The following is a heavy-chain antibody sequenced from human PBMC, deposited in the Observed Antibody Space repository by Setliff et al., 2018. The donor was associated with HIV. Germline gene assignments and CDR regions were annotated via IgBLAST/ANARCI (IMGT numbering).Heavy chain of an antibody. J-gene: IGHJ3*01. CDR3: AKEGRTTSAFDV. Sequence: GGSLSLSCAASGFNFNDYTMHWVRQGPGKTLEWVSLISWDRYTTNYADSVKGRFTISRDNSKDSLYLQMNSLRIEDTALYCCAKEGRTTSAFDVWGQGTMVTVSS. CDR2: ISWDRYTT. V-gene: IGHV3-43*01. D-gene: IGHD1-1*01. CDR1: GFNFNDYT.